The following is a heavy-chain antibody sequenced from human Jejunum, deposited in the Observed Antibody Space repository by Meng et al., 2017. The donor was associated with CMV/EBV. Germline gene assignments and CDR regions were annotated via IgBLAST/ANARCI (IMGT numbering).Heavy chain of an antibody. CDR1: GYSSSGYY. J-gene: IGHJ4*02. D-gene: IGHD1-14*01. CDR2: IKPKTGGT. Sequence: KVSCKGSGYSSSGYYVKGVRQAPGQELEWMGWIKPKTGGTDYAQKFQRRITLTRDKSITTVYMELSNLKYDDSTIYYCSSAPGDYWGQGTLVTVSS. V-gene: IGHV1-2*02. CDR3: SSAPGDY.